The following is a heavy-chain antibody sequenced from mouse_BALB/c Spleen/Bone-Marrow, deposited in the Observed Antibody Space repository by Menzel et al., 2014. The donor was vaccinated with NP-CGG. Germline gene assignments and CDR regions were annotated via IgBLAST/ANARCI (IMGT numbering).Heavy chain of an antibody. CDR1: GYTFTSYW. J-gene: IGHJ3*01. Sequence: VQLQQSGAELAKPGASVKMSCKASGYTFTSYWMHWVKQRPGQGREWIGYINPSTGYTEYNQKFKDKATLTADKSSSTAYMQLGSLTSEDSAVYYCARSRDGYDSFAYWGQGTLVTVSA. V-gene: IGHV1-7*01. CDR2: INPSTGYT. CDR3: ARSRDGYDSFAY. D-gene: IGHD2-2*01.